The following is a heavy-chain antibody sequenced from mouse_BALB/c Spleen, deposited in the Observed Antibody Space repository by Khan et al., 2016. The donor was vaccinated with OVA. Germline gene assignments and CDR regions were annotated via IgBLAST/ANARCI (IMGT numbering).Heavy chain of an antibody. V-gene: IGHV14-4*02. Sequence: VRLQQSGAELVRSGASVKLSCTASGFNIKDYYLHWVKQRPKQGLEWIGWIDPENGDTEYAPKFQGKATMTADTSSNTAYLQLSSLTSEDTAVYYCNRAGVRFAYWGQGTLVTVSA. J-gene: IGHJ3*01. D-gene: IGHD3-1*01. CDR2: IDPENGDT. CDR1: GFNIKDYY. CDR3: NRAGVRFAY.